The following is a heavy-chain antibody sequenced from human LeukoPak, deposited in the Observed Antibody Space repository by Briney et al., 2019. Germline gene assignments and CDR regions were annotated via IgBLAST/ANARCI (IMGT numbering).Heavy chain of an antibody. CDR1: GFTFSTYA. Sequence: PGGSLRLSCAASGFTFSTYAMSWVRQGPGKGLEWVASISGNGGSTYVADSVKGRFTISRDNSKNTLYLQMHSLRAGDTALYFCARGGSVIARLIASDWGQGTLVAVSS. D-gene: IGHD3-16*01. CDR3: ARGGSVIARLIASD. V-gene: IGHV3-23*01. J-gene: IGHJ4*02. CDR2: ISGNGGST.